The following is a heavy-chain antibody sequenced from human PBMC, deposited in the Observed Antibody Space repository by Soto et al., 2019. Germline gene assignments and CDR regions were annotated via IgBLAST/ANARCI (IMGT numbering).Heavy chain of an antibody. CDR3: ARDVEDTAMGPRGNWFDP. CDR2: ISYDGSNK. V-gene: IGHV3-30-3*01. J-gene: IGHJ5*02. CDR1: GFTFSSYA. D-gene: IGHD5-18*01. Sequence: GGSLRLSCAASGFTFSSYAMHWVRQAPGKGLEWVAVISYDGSNKYYADSVKGRFTISRDNSKNTLYLQMNSLRAEDTAVYYCARDVEDTAMGPRGNWFDPWGQGTLVTVS.